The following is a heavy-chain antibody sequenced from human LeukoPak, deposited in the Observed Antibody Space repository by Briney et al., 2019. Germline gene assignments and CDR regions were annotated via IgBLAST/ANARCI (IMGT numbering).Heavy chain of an antibody. J-gene: IGHJ4*02. CDR2: INPSGGST. CDR3: ASKGYCSGGSCYSFDC. V-gene: IGHV1-46*01. Sequence: ASVKVSCKASGYTFTSYYMHWVRQAPGQGLEWRGVINPSGGSTSYAQKFQGRVTVTRDTSTSTVYMELSSLRSDDTAVYYCASKGYCSGGSCYSFDCWGQGTLVTVSS. CDR1: GYTFTSYY. D-gene: IGHD2-15*01.